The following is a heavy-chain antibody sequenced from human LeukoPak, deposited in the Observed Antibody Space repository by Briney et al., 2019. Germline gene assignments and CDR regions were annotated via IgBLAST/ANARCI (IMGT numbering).Heavy chain of an antibody. D-gene: IGHD3-10*01. CDR2: ISGSGIST. Sequence: GGSLRLSCSTSAPTFSKYGLNWVSQAPGKGLEWVSGISGSGISTYYAGSVKGGLTISRDSSKSTVYLQMNSLRDDDTAVYYCAKFRNSGQTGFDIWGQGTMVTVSS. J-gene: IGHJ3*02. V-gene: IGHV3-23*01. CDR1: APTFSKYG. CDR3: AKFRNSGQTGFDI.